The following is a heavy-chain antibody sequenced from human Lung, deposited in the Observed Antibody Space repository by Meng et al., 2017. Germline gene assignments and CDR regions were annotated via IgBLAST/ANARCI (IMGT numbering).Heavy chain of an antibody. D-gene: IGHD3-16*01. CDR2: VYTSGTT. J-gene: IGHJ4*02. CDR1: GGSISNGSYF. Sequence: QVQLQESGPGLVKPSQTLSSTCSVSGGSISNGSYFWTWSRQPAGKGLEYIGRVYTSGTTDYNPSLKSRLTISVDMSKNLFSLNLSSVTAADTAVYYCSSNLRGGALAYWGQGTLVTVSS. CDR3: SSNLRGGALAY. V-gene: IGHV4-61*02.